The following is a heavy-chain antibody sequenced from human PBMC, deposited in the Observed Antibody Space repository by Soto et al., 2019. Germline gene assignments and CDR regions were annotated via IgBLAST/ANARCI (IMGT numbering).Heavy chain of an antibody. Sequence: ASVKVSCKASGYTFTSYTMHWVRQAPGQRLEWMGWINTGNGNTKYSEKFQDRVTIIRDTSASTAYMELSSLRSEDTAVHYCARTSQLRLGELPFDGMDVWGQGTTFTVSS. V-gene: IGHV1-3*04. J-gene: IGHJ6*02. CDR2: INTGNGNT. D-gene: IGHD3-16*02. CDR1: GYTFTSYT. CDR3: ARTSQLRLGELPFDGMDV.